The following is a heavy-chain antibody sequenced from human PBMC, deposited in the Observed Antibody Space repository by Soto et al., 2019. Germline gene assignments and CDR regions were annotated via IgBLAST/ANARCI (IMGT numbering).Heavy chain of an antibody. Sequence: SRPTLVNPTQTLTLTCTFSGFSLSTSGMCVSWIRQPPGKALEWLALIDWDDDKYYSTSLKTRLTISKDTSKNQVVLTMTNMDPVDTATYYCARANLVLRYFGRYYYYGMDVWGQGTTVTVSS. J-gene: IGHJ6*02. V-gene: IGHV2-70*01. CDR3: ARANLVLRYFGRYYYYGMDV. D-gene: IGHD3-9*01. CDR1: GFSLSTSGMC. CDR2: IDWDDDK.